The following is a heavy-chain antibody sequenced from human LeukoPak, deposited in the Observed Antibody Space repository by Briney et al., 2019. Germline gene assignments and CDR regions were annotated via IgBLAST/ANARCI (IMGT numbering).Heavy chain of an antibody. D-gene: IGHD2-8*01. Sequence: PGGSLRLSCAASGFTFSSYSMNWVRQAPGKGLEWVSSISSSSSYIYYADSVKGRFTISRDNAKNSLYLQMNSLRAEDTAVYYCAREPLDCTNGVCYTGGLGYWGQGTLVTVSS. V-gene: IGHV3-21*01. CDR1: GFTFSSYS. CDR2: ISSSSSYI. CDR3: AREPLDCTNGVCYTGGLGY. J-gene: IGHJ4*02.